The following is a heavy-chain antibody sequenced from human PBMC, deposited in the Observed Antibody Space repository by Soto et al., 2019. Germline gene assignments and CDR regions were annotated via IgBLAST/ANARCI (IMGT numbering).Heavy chain of an antibody. J-gene: IGHJ6*03. D-gene: IGHD2-2*01. V-gene: IGHV4-59*08. CDR2: IYYSGST. CDR1: GGSISSYY. CDR3: ARHGIVVVPAAIIYYYYYMDV. Sequence: QVQLQESGPGLVKPSETLSLTCTVSGGSISSYYWSWIRQPPGKGLEWIGYIYYSGSTYYNPSLKSRVTISVDTSKNQFSLKLSSVTAADTAVYYCARHGIVVVPAAIIYYYYYMDVWGKGTTVTVSS.